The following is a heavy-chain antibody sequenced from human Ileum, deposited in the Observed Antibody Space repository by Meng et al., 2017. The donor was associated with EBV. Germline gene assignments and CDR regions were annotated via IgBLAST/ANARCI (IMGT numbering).Heavy chain of an antibody. CDR3: ARVNGDCFSTICYKGWFDP. V-gene: IGHV4-30-4*01. CDR1: AASVTSGKTS. Sequence: QLQLSDTVGRKPLQPLPLTFPVSAASVTSGKTSWLGIRHPPGKGLDWIGYIHSSGRTYYHPSLESRVPMSVDTSKNQFSLNLNSVTAADTAVYYCARVNGDCFSTICYKGWFDPWGQGTLVTGSS. D-gene: IGHD2-2*02. CDR2: IHSSGRT. J-gene: IGHJ5*02.